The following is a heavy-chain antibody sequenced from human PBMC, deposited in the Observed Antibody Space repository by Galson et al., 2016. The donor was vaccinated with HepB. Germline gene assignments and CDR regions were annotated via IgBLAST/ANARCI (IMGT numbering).Heavy chain of an antibody. J-gene: IGHJ3*02. CDR3: ARDHLGDYEGGFGEAFDI. CDR2: IIPIFGTA. CDR1: GGTFGTYA. D-gene: IGHD3-16*01. V-gene: IGHV1-69*13. Sequence: SVKVSFKASGGTFGTYALSWVRQAPGQGLECMGGIIPIFGTAKYAQKFHSRVMITADESTSTAYMELSSLTSDDTAVYYCARDHLGDYEGGFGEAFDIWGQGTLVTVSS.